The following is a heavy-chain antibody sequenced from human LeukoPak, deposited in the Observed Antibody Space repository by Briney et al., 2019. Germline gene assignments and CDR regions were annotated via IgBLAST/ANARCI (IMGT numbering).Heavy chain of an antibody. CDR2: INHSGST. CDR1: GGSFSGYY. V-gene: IGHV4-34*01. D-gene: IGHD3-3*01. J-gene: IGHJ5*02. Sequence: SETLSLTCAVYGGSFSGYYGSWIRQPPGKGLEWIGEINHSGSTNYNPSLKSRVTISVDTSKNQFSLKLSSVTAADTAVYYCARGSDVLRFLEWLLSANWFDPWGQGTLVTVSS. CDR3: ARGSDVLRFLEWLLSANWFDP.